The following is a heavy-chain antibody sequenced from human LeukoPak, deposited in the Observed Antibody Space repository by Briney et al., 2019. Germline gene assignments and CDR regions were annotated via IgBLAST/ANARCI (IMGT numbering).Heavy chain of an antibody. J-gene: IGHJ4*02. D-gene: IGHD6-13*01. CDR2: LYYSGSS. Sequence: SETLSLTCTVSGGSISSSSYYWGWIRQPPGKGLEWIGSLYYSGSSYYNPSLKSRVTISIDTSKNQFSLNLSSVTAADTAVYYCARGRGSSWYYFDYWGQGTLVTVSS. CDR3: ARGRGSSWYYFDY. V-gene: IGHV4-39*07. CDR1: GGSISSSSYY.